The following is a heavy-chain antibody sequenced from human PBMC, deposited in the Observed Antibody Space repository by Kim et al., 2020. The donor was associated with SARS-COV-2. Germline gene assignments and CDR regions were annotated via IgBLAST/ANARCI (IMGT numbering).Heavy chain of an antibody. J-gene: IGHJ4*02. Sequence: GASLKISCQGSGYRFSSYWITWVRQVPGKGLEWMGRIDPSDSYIDYSPSFQGHVTISVDKSINTAYLHWNSLKASDTAVYYCSRRGGSRDDYWGRGTLVTVSA. D-gene: IGHD3-10*01. CDR3: SRRGGSRDDY. CDR2: IDPSDSYI. CDR1: GYRFSSYW. V-gene: IGHV5-10-1*01.